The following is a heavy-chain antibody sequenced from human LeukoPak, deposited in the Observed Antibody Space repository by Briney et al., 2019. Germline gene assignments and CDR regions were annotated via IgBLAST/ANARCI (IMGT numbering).Heavy chain of an antibody. Sequence: ASVKVSCKASGYTFTGYYMHWVQQAPGQGLEWMGRINPNSGGTNYAQKFQGRVTMTRDTSISTAYMGLSRLRSDDTAVYYCARGTVGATGSDYWGQGTLVTVSS. V-gene: IGHV1-2*06. J-gene: IGHJ4*02. CDR2: INPNSGGT. CDR1: GYTFTGYY. D-gene: IGHD1-26*01. CDR3: ARGTVGATGSDY.